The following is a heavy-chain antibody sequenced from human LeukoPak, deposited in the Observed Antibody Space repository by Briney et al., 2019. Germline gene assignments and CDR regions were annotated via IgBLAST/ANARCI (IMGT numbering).Heavy chain of an antibody. CDR2: INPNSGGT. CDR1: GYTFTGYY. D-gene: IGHD3-9*01. V-gene: IGHV1-2*02. J-gene: IGHJ6*03. CDR3: ARGFNDILTGYYYYYMDV. Sequence: ASVKVSCKASGYTFTGYYMHWVRQAPGQGLEWMGWINPNSGGTNYAQKFQGRVTMTRDTSISTAYMELSRLRSDDTAVYYCARGFNDILTGYYYYYMDVWGKGTTVTISS.